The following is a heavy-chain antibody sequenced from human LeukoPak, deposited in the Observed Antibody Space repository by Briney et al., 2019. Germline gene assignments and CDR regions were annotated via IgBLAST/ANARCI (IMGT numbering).Heavy chain of an antibody. CDR2: IYVSGRS. V-gene: IGHV4-59*08. CDR1: GGSISGYY. CDR3: ARHGSGGHFDS. Sequence: SGTLSLTCTVSGGSISGYYWSWIRQPPGKGLEWIGYIYVSGRSDYNPSLKSRVTISEDTSKNQFSLKLSSVTAADTAIYYCARHGSGGHFDSWGQGTLVTVSS. D-gene: IGHD2-15*01. J-gene: IGHJ4*02.